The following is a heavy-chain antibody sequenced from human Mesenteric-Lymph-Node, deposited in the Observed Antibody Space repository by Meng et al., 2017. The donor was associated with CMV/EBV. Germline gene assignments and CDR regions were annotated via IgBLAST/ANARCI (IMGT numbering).Heavy chain of an antibody. Sequence: GGSLRLSCKTSGYTFTNYWIGWVRQLPGKGLEWMGIIYPGDSDTRYSPSFKGQVTFSADKSVSTAYLQWSSLKASDTAMYYCARHLNYYDSSGYHPLDYWGQGTLVTVSS. J-gene: IGHJ4*01. CDR1: GYTFTNYW. CDR3: ARHLNYYDSSGYHPLDY. CDR2: IYPGDSDT. V-gene: IGHV5-51*01. D-gene: IGHD3-22*01.